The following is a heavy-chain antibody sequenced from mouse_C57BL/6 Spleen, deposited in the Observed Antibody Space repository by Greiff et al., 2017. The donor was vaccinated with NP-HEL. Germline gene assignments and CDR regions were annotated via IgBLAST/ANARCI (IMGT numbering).Heavy chain of an antibody. V-gene: IGHV1-7*01. J-gene: IGHJ4*01. D-gene: IGHD1-1*01. Sequence: VQLQQSGAELAKPGASVKLSCKASGYTFTSYWLHWVKQRPGQGLEWIGYINPSSGYTKSTQKFTDNATLTADTSSSPAYMQLSSLTYEDSAVYYCARNYGTLYYYAMDYWGQGTSVTVSS. CDR2: INPSSGYT. CDR1: GYTFTSYW. CDR3: ARNYGTLYYYAMDY.